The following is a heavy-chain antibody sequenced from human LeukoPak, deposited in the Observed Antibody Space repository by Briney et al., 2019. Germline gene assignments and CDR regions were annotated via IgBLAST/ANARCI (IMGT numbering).Heavy chain of an antibody. CDR1: GYSFTSYW. V-gene: IGHV5-51*01. J-gene: IGHJ4*02. CDR3: ARSYSISSSFDY. D-gene: IGHD6-6*01. CDR2: TYPGDSET. Sequence: GESLKISCKGSGYSFTSYWIGWVRQMPGKGLEWMGITYPGDSETRHNPAFQGQVTISADKSIGTAYLQWSSLKASDTAVYYCARSYSISSSFDYWGLGALVTVSS.